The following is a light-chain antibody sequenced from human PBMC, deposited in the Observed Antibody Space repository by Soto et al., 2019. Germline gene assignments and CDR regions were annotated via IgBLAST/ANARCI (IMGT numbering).Light chain of an antibody. CDR1: TSDVGSYNY. J-gene: IGLJ1*01. CDR3: NSYTNTNTCV. V-gene: IGLV2-14*01. Sequence: QSALTQPASVSGSPGQSITISCTATTSDVGSYNYVSWYQQHPGKAHKLMIYEVSNRPSGVSNRFSGSKSGNTASLTISGRQAEDEADFYCNSYTNTNTCVFGTGTQLTVL. CDR2: EVS.